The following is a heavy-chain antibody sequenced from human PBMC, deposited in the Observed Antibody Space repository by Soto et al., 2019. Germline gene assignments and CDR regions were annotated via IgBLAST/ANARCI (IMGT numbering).Heavy chain of an antibody. J-gene: IGHJ4*02. D-gene: IGHD5-12*01. CDR2: IIPIFGTA. CDR3: ASSGYRGYDYDPFDY. Sequence: AASVKVSCKASGGTFSSYAISWVRQAPGQGLEWMGGIIPIFGTANYAQKFQGRVTITADESTSTAYMELSSLRSEDTAVYYCASSGYRGYDYDPFDYWGQGTLVTVSS. V-gene: IGHV1-69*13. CDR1: GGTFSSYA.